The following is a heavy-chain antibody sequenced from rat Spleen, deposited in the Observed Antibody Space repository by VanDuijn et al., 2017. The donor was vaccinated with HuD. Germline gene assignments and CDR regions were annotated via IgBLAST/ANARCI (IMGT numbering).Heavy chain of an antibody. D-gene: IGHD5-1*01. J-gene: IGHJ3*01. V-gene: IGHV2-45*01. CDR2: MWSCGST. CDR1: GFTLTSYN. Sequence: QVQLMESGPGLVQPSETLSLTCTVSGFTLTSYNVHRLRQPPGKALEWMGVMWSCGSTDYNSALKSRLSISKDISKNQVFLNMNSLETDDTAMYFCARGWERFAYWGQGTMVTVSS. CDR3: ARGWERFAY.